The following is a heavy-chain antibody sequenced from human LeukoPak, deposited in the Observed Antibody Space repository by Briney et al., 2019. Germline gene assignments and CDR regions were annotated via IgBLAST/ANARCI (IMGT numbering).Heavy chain of an antibody. Sequence: SVKVSCKASGGTFSSYAISWVRQAPGQGLEWMGGIIPIFGTANYAQKFQGRVTITADESTSTAYMELSSLRSEDTAVYYCARDTPSGSYVSGYYYYGMGVWGQGTTVTVSS. J-gene: IGHJ6*02. V-gene: IGHV1-69*13. D-gene: IGHD1-26*01. CDR2: IIPIFGTA. CDR3: ARDTPSGSYVSGYYYYGMGV. CDR1: GGTFSSYA.